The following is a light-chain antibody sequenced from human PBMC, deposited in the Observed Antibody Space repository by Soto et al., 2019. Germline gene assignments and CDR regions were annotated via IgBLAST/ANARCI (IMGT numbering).Light chain of an antibody. CDR3: QQYCSSPLT. J-gene: IGKJ4*01. Sequence: EIVLTQSPGTLSLSPGERATLSCRASQSVSSSYLAWYQQKPGQAPRLLIHGASSRATDIPDRFSGSGSGKDFTLTISRLEPEDFAVYYCQQYCSSPLTFGGGTKVEIK. V-gene: IGKV3-20*01. CDR1: QSVSSSY. CDR2: GAS.